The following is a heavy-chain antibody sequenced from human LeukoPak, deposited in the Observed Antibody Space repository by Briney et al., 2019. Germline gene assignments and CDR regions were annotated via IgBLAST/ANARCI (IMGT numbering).Heavy chain of an antibody. CDR2: INPNSGVT. CDR3: ARDRYDILTGYYHPYYYYYMDV. Sequence: GASVKVSCKASGYTFTGYYMHWVRQAPGQGLEWMGWINPNSGVTNYAQNFQGRVTMTRDTSISTAYMELSSLRSEDTAVYYCARDRYDILTGYYHPYYYYYMDVWGKGTTVTVSS. V-gene: IGHV1-2*02. D-gene: IGHD3-9*01. CDR1: GYTFTGYY. J-gene: IGHJ6*03.